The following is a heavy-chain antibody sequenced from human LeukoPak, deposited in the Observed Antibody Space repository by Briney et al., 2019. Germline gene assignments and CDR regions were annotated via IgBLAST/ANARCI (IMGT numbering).Heavy chain of an antibody. Sequence: PGGSLRLSCAATGFTFSTYGMHWVRQAPGKGLEWVSSISSSSSYIYYADSVKGRFTISRDNAKNSLYLQMNSLRAEDTAVYYCARAGEYCSGGSCFHLFDYWGQGTLVTVSS. CDR2: ISSSSSYI. J-gene: IGHJ4*02. CDR1: GFTFSTYG. D-gene: IGHD2-15*01. CDR3: ARAGEYCSGGSCFHLFDY. V-gene: IGHV3-21*01.